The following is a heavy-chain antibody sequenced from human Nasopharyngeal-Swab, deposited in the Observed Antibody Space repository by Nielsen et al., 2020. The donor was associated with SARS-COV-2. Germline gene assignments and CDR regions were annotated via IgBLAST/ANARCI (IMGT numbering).Heavy chain of an antibody. CDR3: ASSTWIFDY. CDR2: INHSGST. V-gene: IGHV4-34*01. CDR1: GGSFSGYY. D-gene: IGHD5-12*01. Sequence: SATLSLTCAVYGGSFSGYYWSWIRQPPGKGLEWIGEINHSGSTNYNPSLKSRVTISVDTSKNQFSLKLSSVTAADTAVYYCASSTWIFDYWGQGTLVTVSS. J-gene: IGHJ4*02.